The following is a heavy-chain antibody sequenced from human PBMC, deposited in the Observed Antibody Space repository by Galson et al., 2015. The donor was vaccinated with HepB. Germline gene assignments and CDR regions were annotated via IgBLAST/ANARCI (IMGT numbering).Heavy chain of an antibody. V-gene: IGHV1-3*01. Sequence: SVKVSCKASGYTFTSYAMHWVRQAPGQRLEWMGWINAGNGNTKYSQKFQGRVTITRDTSASTAYMELSSLRSEDTAVYYCARVYGSSWLVWDYWGQGTLVTVSS. J-gene: IGHJ4*02. CDR2: INAGNGNT. CDR3: ARVYGSSWLVWDY. D-gene: IGHD6-13*01. CDR1: GYTFTSYA.